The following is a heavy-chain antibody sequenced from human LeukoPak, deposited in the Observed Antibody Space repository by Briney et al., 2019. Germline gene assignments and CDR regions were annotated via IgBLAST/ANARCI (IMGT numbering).Heavy chain of an antibody. D-gene: IGHD5-12*01. CDR1: GFTFSSYS. CDR3: ARQAVLGVATTDYYYMDV. J-gene: IGHJ6*03. Sequence: GGSPRLSCAASGFTFSSYSMNWVRQAPGKGLEWVSSISSSSSYIYYADSVKGRFTISRDNAKNSPYLQMNSLRAEDTAVYYCARQAVLGVATTDYYYMDVWGKGTTVTVSS. V-gene: IGHV3-21*01. CDR2: ISSSSSYI.